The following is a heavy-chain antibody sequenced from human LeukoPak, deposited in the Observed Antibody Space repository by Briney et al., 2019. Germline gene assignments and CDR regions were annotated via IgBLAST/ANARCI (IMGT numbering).Heavy chain of an antibody. CDR2: ITSDGYI. J-gene: IGHJ4*02. D-gene: IGHD3-16*01. V-gene: IGHV3-69-1*01. Sequence: PGGSLRLSCTASGFTFTDYNINWVRQAPGKGLEWVSSITSDGYIYSTESRRGRFTISRDNTKNSVFLQMNDLRADDTAVYYCSRSEPMTRGDYWGQGTPVTVSS. CDR3: SRSEPMTRGDY. CDR1: GFTFTDYN.